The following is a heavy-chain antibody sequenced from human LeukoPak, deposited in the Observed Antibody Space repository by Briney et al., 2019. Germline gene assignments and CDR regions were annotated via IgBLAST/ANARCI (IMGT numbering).Heavy chain of an antibody. CDR3: ASNYDYVWGSYRFDY. CDR1: GFTFSSYS. CDR2: ISSSSSTI. V-gene: IGHV3-48*02. J-gene: IGHJ4*02. Sequence: PGGSLRLSCAASGFTFSSYSMNWVRQAPGKGLEWVSYISSSSSTIYYADSVKGRFTISRDSAKNSLYLQMNSLRDEDTAVYYCASNYDYVWGSYRFDYWGQGTLVTVSS. D-gene: IGHD3-16*02.